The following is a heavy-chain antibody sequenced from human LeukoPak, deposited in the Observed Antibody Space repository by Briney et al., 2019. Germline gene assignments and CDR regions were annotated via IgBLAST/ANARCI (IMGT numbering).Heavy chain of an antibody. Sequence: HPGRSLRLSCVPSGFTFSSYGMHCVRQAPSKGLEWVAVIWYDGSNKYYADSVKGRFTISRDNYKNTLYLQMNSLRAEDTAVYYCAREGYGSGSYGWFDPWGQGTLVTVSS. CDR2: IWYDGSNK. CDR3: AREGYGSGSYGWFDP. CDR1: GFTFSSYG. V-gene: IGHV3-33*01. D-gene: IGHD3-10*01. J-gene: IGHJ5*02.